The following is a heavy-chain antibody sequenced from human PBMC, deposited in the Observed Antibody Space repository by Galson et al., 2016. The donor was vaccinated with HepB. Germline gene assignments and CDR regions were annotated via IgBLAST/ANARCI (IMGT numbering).Heavy chain of an antibody. CDR1: GDSVSSDTAA. Sequence: CAISGDSVSSDTAAWNWIRQSPSSGLEWLGRTYFRSKWYNDNAESVKSRIVISPDTSKNQFSLQVKSVTPEDTAVYYCARVARKYNVLTTHGLDVWGQGTTVTV. CDR2: TYFRSKWYN. J-gene: IGHJ6*02. CDR3: ARVARKYNVLTTHGLDV. D-gene: IGHD3-9*01. V-gene: IGHV6-1*01.